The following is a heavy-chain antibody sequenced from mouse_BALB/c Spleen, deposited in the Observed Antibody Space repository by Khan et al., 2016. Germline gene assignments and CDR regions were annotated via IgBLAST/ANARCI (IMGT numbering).Heavy chain of an antibody. D-gene: IGHD1-2*01. CDR3: ARSCDYGYYCAGDY. V-gene: IGHV9-3-1*01. CDR2: TNPYTGEP. CDR1: GYTFTNYG. J-gene: IGHJ4*01. Sequence: QIQLVQSGPELKKPGETVKISCKASGYTFTNYGMNWVKQTPETGLKWMGWTNPYTGEPTYADDFKGRFAFSLETSATTAYLQINSLQNDDTATXFCARSCDYGYYCAGDYWGQGTSVTVSS.